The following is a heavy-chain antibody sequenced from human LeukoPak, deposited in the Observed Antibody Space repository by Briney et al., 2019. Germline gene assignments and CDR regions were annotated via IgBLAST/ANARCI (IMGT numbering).Heavy chain of an antibody. Sequence: ASVKVSCKASGGTFSSYAISWVRQARGQRLEWIGWIVVGSGNTNYAQKFQERVTITRDMSTSTAYMELSSLRSEDTAVYYCAAEIHSSGWYHWYFDLWGRGTLVTVSS. CDR2: IVVGSGNT. J-gene: IGHJ2*01. V-gene: IGHV1-58*02. CDR1: GGTFSSYA. D-gene: IGHD6-19*01. CDR3: AAEIHSSGWYHWYFDL.